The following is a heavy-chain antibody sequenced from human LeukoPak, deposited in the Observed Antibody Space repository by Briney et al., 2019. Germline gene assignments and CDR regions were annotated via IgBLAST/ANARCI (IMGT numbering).Heavy chain of an antibody. D-gene: IGHD3-10*01. CDR3: AMTRGRGPGGHFDY. CDR1: GLTYRNYY. J-gene: IGHJ4*02. V-gene: IGHV3-11*03. CDR2: ISDDGSYA. Sequence: PGGSLRLSCAAYGLTYRNYYFSWVRQAPGKGLEWISYISDDGSYANYAASVRGRFTISRDNAKNSLFLQMNSLRVEDTAVYYCAMTRGRGPGGHFDYWGQGTLVTVSS.